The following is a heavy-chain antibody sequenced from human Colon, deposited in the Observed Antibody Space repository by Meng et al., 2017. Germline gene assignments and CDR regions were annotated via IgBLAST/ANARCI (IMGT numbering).Heavy chain of an antibody. J-gene: IGHJ5*02. CDR1: GGSTSTSGYY. Sequence: QPQLQESGPGRVKPSEALSLTCSVSGGSTSTSGYYWGWLRQPPGKGLEWIGSIGHSGITYYTPSLKSRVTVSIDTSKSQFSLKLTSVTAADTAVYYCVRSSGWVRTGFDPWGQGTLVTVSS. CDR3: VRSSGWVRTGFDP. V-gene: IGHV4-39*01. CDR2: IGHSGIT. D-gene: IGHD6-19*01.